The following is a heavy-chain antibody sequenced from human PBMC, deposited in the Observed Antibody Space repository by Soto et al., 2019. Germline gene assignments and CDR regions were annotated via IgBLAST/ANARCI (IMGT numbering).Heavy chain of an antibody. J-gene: IGHJ4*02. Sequence: QVTLKESGPVLVKPTETLTLTCTVSGFSLSNGRISVTWIRQPPGKALDWLAHIFSNDAKSYSAFLKSRLTISKHTSKSQVVLTMSNMDPVDTATYYCARIRGWGWLGPNDYWGQGTLVTVSS. CDR3: ARIRGWGWLGPNDY. CDR1: GFSLSNGRIS. D-gene: IGHD3-10*01. V-gene: IGHV2-26*01. CDR2: IFSNDAK.